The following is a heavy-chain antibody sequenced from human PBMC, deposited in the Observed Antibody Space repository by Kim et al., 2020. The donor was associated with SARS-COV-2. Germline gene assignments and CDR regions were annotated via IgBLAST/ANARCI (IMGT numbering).Heavy chain of an antibody. CDR3: ARTSTIAAAGREFDY. V-gene: IGHV5-51*01. Sequence: PSVQGQVTISADKSISTAYLQWSSLKASDTAMYYCARTSTIAAAGREFDYWGQGTLVTVSS. J-gene: IGHJ4*02. D-gene: IGHD6-13*01.